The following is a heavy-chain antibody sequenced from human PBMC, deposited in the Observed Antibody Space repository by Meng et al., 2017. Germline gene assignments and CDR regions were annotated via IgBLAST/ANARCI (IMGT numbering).Heavy chain of an antibody. V-gene: IGHV3-74*01. J-gene: IGHJ4*02. CDR1: GLNFNSYW. CDR2: ISGDGSST. D-gene: IGHD1-26*01. Sequence: EGQLGESGGGLVQPGGSLRLSCAASGLNFNSYWMHWVRQAPGKGLVWVSRISGDGSSTIYAESVKGRFTISRDNAKNTLYLQMNSLRGEDTAVYYCGTGGDYYSFHYWGQGTLVTVSS. CDR3: GTGGDYYSFHY.